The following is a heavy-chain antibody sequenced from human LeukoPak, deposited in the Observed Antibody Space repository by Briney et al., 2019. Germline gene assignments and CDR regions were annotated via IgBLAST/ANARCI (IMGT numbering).Heavy chain of an antibody. D-gene: IGHD6-6*01. J-gene: IGHJ6*03. CDR2: IYYSGST. CDR1: GGSVSRSPYY. Sequence: PSETLSLTCTVSGGSVSRSPYYWGWIRQPPGKGLEWIGNIYYSGSTYYNPSLKSRVTISVDTSKNQFSLKVTSVTAADTAVYYCARVSYRAIAARFIPDYYYYMDVWGKGTTVTVSS. V-gene: IGHV4-39*07. CDR3: ARVSYRAIAARFIPDYYYYMDV.